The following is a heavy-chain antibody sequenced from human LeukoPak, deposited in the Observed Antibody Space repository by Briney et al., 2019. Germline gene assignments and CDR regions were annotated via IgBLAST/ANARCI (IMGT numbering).Heavy chain of an antibody. CDR3: ASEPLGHDYFDY. V-gene: IGHV3-21*06. CDR2: IGRSSAST. CDR1: GITFSTYS. Sequence: PGGSLRLSCVASGITFSTYSMNWVRLAPGKGLEWVSVIGRSSASTFYADSVKGRFTISRDNAKNLLYLQMYSLRAEDTAVYFCASEPLGHDYFDYWGQGTLVTVSS. J-gene: IGHJ4*02.